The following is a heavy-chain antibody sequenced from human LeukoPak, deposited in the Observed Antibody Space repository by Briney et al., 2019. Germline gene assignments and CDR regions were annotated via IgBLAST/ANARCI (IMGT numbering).Heavy chain of an antibody. CDR2: ISGSGGST. Sequence: PGGSLRLSCAASGFTFSSYAMSWVRQAPGKGLEWVSAISGSGGSTYYADSVKGRFTISRDNSKNTLYLQMNSLRAEDTAVYYCARTYYVWGSYRSSAYYFDYWGQGTLVTVSS. CDR3: ARTYYVWGSYRSSAYYFDY. V-gene: IGHV3-23*01. J-gene: IGHJ4*02. CDR1: GFTFSSYA. D-gene: IGHD3-16*02.